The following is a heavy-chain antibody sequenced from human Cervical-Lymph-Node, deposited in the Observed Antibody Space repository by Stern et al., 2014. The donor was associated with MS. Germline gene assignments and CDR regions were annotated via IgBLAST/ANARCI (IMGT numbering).Heavy chain of an antibody. CDR3: ARGLNRHLSISDGDS. D-gene: IGHD5-24*01. CDR1: GFRFSSYG. CDR2: VYHSGST. Sequence: VQLVESGGGVVQPGRSLRLSCEASGFRFSSYGIHWVRQPPGKGLEWIGEVYHSGSTKYNPSLKSRVTISVDKSKSQFFLKLSSVTAADTAVYYCARGLNRHLSISDGDSWGQGTLVTVSS. V-gene: IGHV4-4*02. J-gene: IGHJ4*02.